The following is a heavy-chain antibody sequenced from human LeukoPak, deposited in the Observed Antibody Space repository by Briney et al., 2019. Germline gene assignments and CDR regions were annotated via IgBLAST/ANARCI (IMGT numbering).Heavy chain of an antibody. CDR3: ARDKYSGSYMAEDY. Sequence: GGSLRLCCAASGYTFDDYGMSWVRQVPGKGLEWVSGSNWNGGSTGYADSVKGRFTISRDNAKNSLYLQVNSLRAEDTAVYYCARDKYSGSYMAEDYWGQGTLVTVSS. J-gene: IGHJ4*02. CDR2: SNWNGGST. V-gene: IGHV3-20*04. CDR1: GYTFDDYG. D-gene: IGHD1-26*01.